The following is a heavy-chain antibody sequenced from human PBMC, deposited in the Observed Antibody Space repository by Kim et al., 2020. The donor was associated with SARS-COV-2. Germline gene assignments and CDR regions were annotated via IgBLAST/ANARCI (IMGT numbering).Heavy chain of an antibody. J-gene: IGHJ4*02. Sequence: ASVKVSCKASGYTFTSYAMNWVRQAPGQGLEWMGWINTNTGNPMYAQGFTGRFVFSLDTSVSTAYLQISSLKAEDTAVYYCARADCSSTSCYRGTDYWGQGTLVTVSS. CDR3: ARADCSSTSCYRGTDY. D-gene: IGHD2-2*01. CDR1: GYTFTSYA. V-gene: IGHV7-4-1*02. CDR2: INTNTGNP.